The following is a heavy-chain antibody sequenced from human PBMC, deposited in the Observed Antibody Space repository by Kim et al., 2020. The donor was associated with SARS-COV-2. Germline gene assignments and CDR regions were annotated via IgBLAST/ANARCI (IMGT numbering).Heavy chain of an antibody. J-gene: IGHJ4*02. CDR1: GFTFSSYA. V-gene: IGHV3-23*01. D-gene: IGHD2-15*01. CDR3: AKDWAPRLWGGGVVVAARGAFDY. Sequence: GGSLRLSCAASGFTFSSYAMSWVRQAPGKGLEWVSAISGSGGSTYYADSVKGRFTISRDNSKNTLYLQMNSLRAEDTAVYYCAKDWAPRLWGGGVVVAARGAFDYWGQGTLVTVSS. CDR2: ISGSGGST.